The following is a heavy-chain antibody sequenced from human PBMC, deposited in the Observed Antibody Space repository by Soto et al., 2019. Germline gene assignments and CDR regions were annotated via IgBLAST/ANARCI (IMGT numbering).Heavy chain of an antibody. CDR1: GFTFSSYS. Sequence: EVQLVESGGGLVQPGGSLRLSCAASGFTFSSYSMNWVRQAPGKGLEWVSYISSSSSTIYYADSVKGRFTISRDNAKKLRYQETQSRRDDGAAVCYCARGRGVGAYNWFDPWGQGTLVTVSS. V-gene: IGHV3-48*02. J-gene: IGHJ5*02. D-gene: IGHD1-26*01. CDR3: ARGRGVGAYNWFDP. CDR2: ISSSSSTI.